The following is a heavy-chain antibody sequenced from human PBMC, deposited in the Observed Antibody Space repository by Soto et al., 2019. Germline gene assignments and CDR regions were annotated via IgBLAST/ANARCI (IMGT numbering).Heavy chain of an antibody. CDR1: GYTFTSYG. Sequence: ASVKVSCKASGYTFTSYGISWVRQAPGQGLEWMGWISANSGGTNYAQKFQGWVTMTRDTSISTAYMELSRLRSDDTAVYYCARDFRTVVVTPDAFDIWGQGTMVTVSS. J-gene: IGHJ3*02. D-gene: IGHD2-21*02. V-gene: IGHV1-2*04. CDR3: ARDFRTVVVTPDAFDI. CDR2: ISANSGGT.